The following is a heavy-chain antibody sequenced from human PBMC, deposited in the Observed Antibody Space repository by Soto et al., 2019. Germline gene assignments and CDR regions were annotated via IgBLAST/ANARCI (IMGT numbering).Heavy chain of an antibody. CDR1: GFAFSNSW. CDR3: AKRATGTYFDY. V-gene: IGHV3-23*01. D-gene: IGHD1-1*01. Sequence: GGSLRLSCAASGFAFSNSWMSWVRQAPGKGLEWVSVISGSGDSTYYADSVKGRFTISRDNSKNTLYLQMNSLRAEDTAVYYCAKRATGTYFDYWGQGTLVTVSS. J-gene: IGHJ4*02. CDR2: ISGSGDST.